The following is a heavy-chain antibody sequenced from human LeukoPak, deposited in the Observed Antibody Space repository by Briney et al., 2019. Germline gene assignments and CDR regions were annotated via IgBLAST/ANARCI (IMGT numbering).Heavy chain of an antibody. V-gene: IGHV3-23*01. D-gene: IGHD6-19*01. Sequence: PGGSLRLSCAASGFTFGNYAMSWVRQAPGKGLEWVSDISGGGGSTHYADSVKGRFTISRDNSKNTLYLQMNSLRAEDTAVYYCAKVSEWLGHYYYYYYMNVWGKGTTVTVSS. CDR3: AKVSEWLGHYYYYYYMNV. CDR2: ISGGGGST. CDR1: GFTFGNYA. J-gene: IGHJ6*03.